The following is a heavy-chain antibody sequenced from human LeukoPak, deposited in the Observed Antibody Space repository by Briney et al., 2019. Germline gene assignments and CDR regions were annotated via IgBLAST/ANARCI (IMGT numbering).Heavy chain of an antibody. CDR2: ISYDGSNK. Sequence: GGSLRLSCAASGFTFSSYAMHWVRQAPGKGLEWVAVISYDGSNKYYADSVKGRFTISRDNSKNTLYLQMNSLRAEDTAVYYCAREYSGSYYNGYFDYWGQGTLVTVSS. V-gene: IGHV3-30*04. CDR3: AREYSGSYYNGYFDY. J-gene: IGHJ4*02. D-gene: IGHD1-26*01. CDR1: GFTFSSYA.